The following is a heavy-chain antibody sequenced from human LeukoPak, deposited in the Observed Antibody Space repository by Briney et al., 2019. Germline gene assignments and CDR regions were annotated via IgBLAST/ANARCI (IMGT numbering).Heavy chain of an antibody. Sequence: GGSLRLSCAASGFTFDDYAMHWVRQAPGKGLEWVSGISWNSGSIGYADSVKGRFTVSRDNAKNSLYLQMNSLRAEDTALYHCAKGVLRGYTYGLDYWGQGTLVTVSS. CDR1: GFTFDDYA. D-gene: IGHD5-18*01. V-gene: IGHV3-9*01. J-gene: IGHJ4*02. CDR2: ISWNSGSI. CDR3: AKGVLRGYTYGLDY.